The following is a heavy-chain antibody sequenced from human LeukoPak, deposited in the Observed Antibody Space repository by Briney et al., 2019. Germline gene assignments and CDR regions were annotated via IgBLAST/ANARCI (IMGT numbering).Heavy chain of an antibody. CDR2: INVNNGDT. Sequence: ASVKVSCKASGYTFTSYDMHWVRQAPGQGLEWMGWINVNNGDTRYAQKFQGRVTVTRDTSISTAYMEVSRLRSDDTAVYYCARDPPTEGWDFDLWGRGTLVTVSS. CDR1: GYTFTSYD. J-gene: IGHJ2*01. CDR3: ARDPPTEGWDFDL. V-gene: IGHV1-2*02. D-gene: IGHD2-21*02.